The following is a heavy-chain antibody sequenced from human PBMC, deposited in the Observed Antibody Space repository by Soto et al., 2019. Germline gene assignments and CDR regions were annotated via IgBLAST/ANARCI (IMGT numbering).Heavy chain of an antibody. Sequence: PSETLSLTCTVSGGSISSGGYYWSWIRQHPGKGLEWIGYIYYSGSTNYNPSLKSRVTISVDTSKNQFSLKLSSVTAADTAVYYCASRAAYSGSLDYWGQGTLVTVSS. CDR1: GGSISSGGYY. J-gene: IGHJ4*02. D-gene: IGHD1-26*01. CDR3: ASRAAYSGSLDY. V-gene: IGHV4-61*08. CDR2: IYYSGST.